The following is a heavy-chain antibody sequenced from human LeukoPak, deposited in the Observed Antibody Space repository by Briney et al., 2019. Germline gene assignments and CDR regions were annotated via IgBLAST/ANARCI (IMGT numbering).Heavy chain of an antibody. V-gene: IGHV4-59*08. CDR3: ARFFRTMWELPYY. D-gene: IGHD1-26*01. Sequence: PSETLSLTCTVSGGSISSYYWSWIRQPPWKGLEWIGYIYYSGSTNYNPSLKSRVTISVDTSKNQFFLKLTSVTAADTAVYYCARFFRTMWELPYYWGQGTLVTVSS. CDR1: GGSISSYY. CDR2: IYYSGST. J-gene: IGHJ4*02.